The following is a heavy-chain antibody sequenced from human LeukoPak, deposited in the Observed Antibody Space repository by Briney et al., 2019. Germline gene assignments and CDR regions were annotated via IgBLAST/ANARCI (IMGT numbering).Heavy chain of an antibody. J-gene: IGHJ4*02. Sequence: GASVKVPCKASGYTFTSYYMHWVRQAPGQGLEWMGIINPSGGSTSYAQKFQGRVTMTRDTSTSTVYMELSSLRSEETAVYYCARTYGGNSMSDYWGQGTLVTVSS. D-gene: IGHD4-23*01. CDR2: INPSGGST. V-gene: IGHV1-46*01. CDR3: ARTYGGNSMSDY. CDR1: GYTFTSYY.